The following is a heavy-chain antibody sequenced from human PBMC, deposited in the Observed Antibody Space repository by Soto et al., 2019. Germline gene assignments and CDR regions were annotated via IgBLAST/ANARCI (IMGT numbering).Heavy chain of an antibody. J-gene: IGHJ4*02. V-gene: IGHV4-34*01. D-gene: IGHD3-10*01. Sequence: QVQLQQGGAGLLKPSETLSLTCAVYGGSFSGYYWSWIRQPPVKGLEWIGEINHSGSTNYNLSLKSLVTISVDTSKNQFSLKLSSVTAADTAVYYCSRVRAYLLWFGESVFYYFDYWGKVTLVTVSS. CDR2: INHSGST. CDR3: SRVRAYLLWFGESVFYYFDY. CDR1: GGSFSGYY.